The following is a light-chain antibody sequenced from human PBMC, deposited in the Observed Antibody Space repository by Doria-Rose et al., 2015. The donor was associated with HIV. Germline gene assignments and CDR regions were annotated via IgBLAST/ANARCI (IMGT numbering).Light chain of an antibody. Sequence: SLGERATLSCRASQSVGSNLAWYQQKPGQAPRLLIYDASNRATGIPARFSGSGSGTDFTLTISSLEPEDFAVYFCQQRSNWPPVFTFGPGTKVDI. CDR3: QQRSNWPPVFT. V-gene: IGKV3-11*01. J-gene: IGKJ3*01. CDR1: QSVGSN. CDR2: DAS.